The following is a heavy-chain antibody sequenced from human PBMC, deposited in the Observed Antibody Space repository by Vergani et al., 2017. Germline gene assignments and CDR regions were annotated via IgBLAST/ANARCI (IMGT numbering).Heavy chain of an antibody. V-gene: IGHV3-30*18. CDR1: GFTFSSYG. D-gene: IGHD3-22*01. CDR2: LSYDGSNK. Sequence: QVQLVESGGGVVKPGRSLRLSCAASGFTFSSYGLHWVRQAPGQGLEWVAVLSYDGSNKYYADSVKGRFTISSDNSKNTLYLQMNSLRAEDTAAYYCAKANYDSTQVDYWGQGTLVTVSS. J-gene: IGHJ4*02. CDR3: AKANYDSTQVDY.